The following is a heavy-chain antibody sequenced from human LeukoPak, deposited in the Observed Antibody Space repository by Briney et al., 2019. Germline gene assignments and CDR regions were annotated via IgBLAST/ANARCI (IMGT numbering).Heavy chain of an antibody. V-gene: IGHV1-18*04. Sequence: ASVKVSCKASGYTFTGYYMNWVRQAPGQGLEWMGWISAYNGNTNYAQKLQGRVTMTTDTSTSTAYMELRSLRSDDTAVYYCARDWQDYGDYGGIDYWGQGTLVTVSS. D-gene: IGHD4-17*01. CDR2: ISAYNGNT. CDR3: ARDWQDYGDYGGIDY. J-gene: IGHJ4*02. CDR1: GYTFTGYY.